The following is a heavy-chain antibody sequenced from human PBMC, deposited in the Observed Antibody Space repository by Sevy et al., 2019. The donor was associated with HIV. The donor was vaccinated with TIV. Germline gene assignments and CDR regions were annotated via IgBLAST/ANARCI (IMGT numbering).Heavy chain of an antibody. CDR1: GFIFSDFY. CDR3: ARDHVVVEPLANYGMDV. J-gene: IGHJ6*02. CDR2: ISSRGTTI. Sequence: GGSLRLSCAASGFIFSDFYMSWVRQAPGKGLEWISYISSRGTTIYYADSVKGRFTISRDNAKNSLYLQMNSLTADETAVYYCARDHVVVEPLANYGMDVWGQGTTVTVSS. D-gene: IGHD2-2*01. V-gene: IGHV3-11*01.